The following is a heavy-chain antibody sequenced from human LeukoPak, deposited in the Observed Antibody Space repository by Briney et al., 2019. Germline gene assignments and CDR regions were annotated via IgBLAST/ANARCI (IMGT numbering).Heavy chain of an antibody. CDR3: ARDSGFTIFGQFDP. Sequence: GGSLRLSCAASGFRFDDYGMSWVRQAPGKGLEWVSGINWNGGSTGYADSVKGRFTISRDNARNSLYLQMSSLRAEDTALYYCARDSGFTIFGQFDPWGQGTLVTVSS. D-gene: IGHD3-3*01. J-gene: IGHJ5*02. V-gene: IGHV3-20*04. CDR1: GFRFDDYG. CDR2: INWNGGST.